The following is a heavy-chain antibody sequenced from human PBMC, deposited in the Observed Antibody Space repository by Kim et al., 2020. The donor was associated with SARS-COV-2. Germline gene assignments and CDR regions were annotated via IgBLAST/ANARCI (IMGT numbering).Heavy chain of an antibody. D-gene: IGHD1-1*01. Sequence: SETLSLTCTVSGGSISSSSYYWVWIRQPPGKGLEWIGSIYYSGSTYYNPSLKSRATISVDTSKNQLSLKRSSVTAADTAVYYCASGPPRPGTGKFDPWGQGTLVTVSS. CDR2: IYYSGST. CDR1: GGSISSSSYY. CDR3: ASGPPRPGTGKFDP. V-gene: IGHV4-39*07. J-gene: IGHJ5*02.